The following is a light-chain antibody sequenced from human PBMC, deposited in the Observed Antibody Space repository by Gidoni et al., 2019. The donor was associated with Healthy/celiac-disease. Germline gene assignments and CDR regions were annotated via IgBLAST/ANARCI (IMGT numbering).Light chain of an antibody. V-gene: IGKV1-6*01. CDR2: AAS. J-gene: IGKJ2*02. CDR3: LQDYNYPGT. Sequence: AIEMTQSPSSLPASVGDRVTITCRSSQGIRNDLGWYQQKPGKAPQLLIYAASSLQSGVPSRFSGSGSGTDFTLTISSLQPEDFATYYCLQDYNYPGTFGQGTKLEIK. CDR1: QGIRND.